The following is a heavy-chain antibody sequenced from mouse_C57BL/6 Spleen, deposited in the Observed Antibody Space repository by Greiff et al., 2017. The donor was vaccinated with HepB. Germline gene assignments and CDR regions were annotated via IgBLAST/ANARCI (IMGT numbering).Heavy chain of an antibody. V-gene: IGHV1-52*01. CDR1: GYTFTSYW. CDR3: ARPTLYYDYWYFDV. J-gene: IGHJ1*03. D-gene: IGHD2-4*01. CDR2: IDPSDSET. Sequence: QVQLQQSGAELVRPGSSVKLSCKASGYTFTSYWMHWVKQRPIQGLEWIGNIDPSDSETHYNQKFKDKATLTVDKSSSTAYMQLSSLTSEDSAVYYCARPTLYYDYWYFDVWGTGTTVTVSS.